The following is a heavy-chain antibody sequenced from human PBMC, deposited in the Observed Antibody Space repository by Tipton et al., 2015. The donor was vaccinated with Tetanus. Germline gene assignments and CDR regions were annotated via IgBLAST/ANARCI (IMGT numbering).Heavy chain of an antibody. CDR2: IRSDGSTT. J-gene: IGHJ6*02. CDR1: GFTISGYW. D-gene: IGHD3-22*01. CDR3: ARDSDDSSGYYYYYYGMDV. Sequence: SLRLSCAASGFTISGYWMHWVRQAPGKGLVWVSRIRSDGSTTYYADSVKGRFTISRDNAKNTVYLQMNSLRVEDTAVYYCARDSDDSSGYYYYYYGMDVWGQGTTVTVSS. V-gene: IGHV3-74*01.